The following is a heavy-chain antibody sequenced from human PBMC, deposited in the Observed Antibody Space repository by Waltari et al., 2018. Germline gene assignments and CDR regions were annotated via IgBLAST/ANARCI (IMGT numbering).Heavy chain of an antibody. CDR1: GYSFTAYH. V-gene: IGHV1-2*06. J-gene: IGHJ3*01. CDR2: INPNTGDT. D-gene: IGHD2-8*01. CDR3: ASNRDMLG. Sequence: QVQLVQSGAEVKKPGASVKVSCKTSGYSFTAYHMHWVRQAPGQGLEWMGRINPNTGDTTYAQKFEGRVTMTRDTAMSTAYMELNNLTSDDTALYFCASNRDMLGWGQGTKVIVSS.